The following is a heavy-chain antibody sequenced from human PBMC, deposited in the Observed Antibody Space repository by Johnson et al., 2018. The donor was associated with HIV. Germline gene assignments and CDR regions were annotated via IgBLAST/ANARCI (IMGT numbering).Heavy chain of an antibody. V-gene: IGHV3-30-3*01. CDR3: ARGGYCRGGSCYPYDAFDI. Sequence: VQLVESGGGVVQPGRSLRLSCAASGFTFSSYAMHWVRQAPGKGLEWVAVISYDGSNKYYADSVKGRSTISRDNAKNTLYLQMNSLGAEDTAVYYCARGGYCRGGSCYPYDAFDIWGQGTMVNVSS. CDR1: GFTFSSYA. D-gene: IGHD2-15*01. J-gene: IGHJ3*02. CDR2: ISYDGSNK.